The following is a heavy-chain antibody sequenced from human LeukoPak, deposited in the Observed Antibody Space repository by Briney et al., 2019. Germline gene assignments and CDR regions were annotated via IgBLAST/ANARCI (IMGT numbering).Heavy chain of an antibody. D-gene: IGHD2-21*02. CDR1: GFTFSSYW. CDR3: ARDEHIVVVTAIFDYYYGMDV. V-gene: IGHV3-7*03. Sequence: GGSLRLSCAASGFTFSSYWMSWVRQAPGKGLEWVANIKQDGSEKYYVDSVKGRFTISRDNAKNSLCLQMNSLRAEDTAVYYCARDEHIVVVTAIFDYYYGMDVWGQGTTVTVSS. CDR2: IKQDGSEK. J-gene: IGHJ6*02.